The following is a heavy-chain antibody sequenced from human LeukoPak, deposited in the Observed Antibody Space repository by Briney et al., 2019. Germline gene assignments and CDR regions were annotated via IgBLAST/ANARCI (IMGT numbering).Heavy chain of an antibody. V-gene: IGHV1-2*02. CDR1: GYTFTGYY. CDR2: INPNSGGT. CDR3: ARDPSYDRQYYYYYYYMDV. Sequence: ASVKVSCKASGYTFTGYYMHWVRQAPGQGLEWMGWINPNSGGTNYAQKFQGRVTMTRDASISTAYMELSRLRSDDTAVYYCARDPSYDRQYYYYYYYMDVWGKGTTVTVSS. D-gene: IGHD3-3*01. J-gene: IGHJ6*03.